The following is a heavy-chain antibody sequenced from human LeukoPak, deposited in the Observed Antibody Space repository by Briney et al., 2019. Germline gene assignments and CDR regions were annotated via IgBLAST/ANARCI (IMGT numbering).Heavy chain of an antibody. CDR2: INPNSGGT. J-gene: IGHJ6*03. Sequence: ASVKVSCKASGYTFTGYYMHWVRQAPGQGLEWMGWINPNSGGTNYAQKFQGRVTMTRDTSISTAYMELSRLRSEDTAVYYCARGHDYGDETPYYYYYYYMDVWGKGTTVTISS. V-gene: IGHV1-2*02. CDR3: ARGHDYGDETPYYYYYYYMDV. CDR1: GYTFTGYY. D-gene: IGHD4-17*01.